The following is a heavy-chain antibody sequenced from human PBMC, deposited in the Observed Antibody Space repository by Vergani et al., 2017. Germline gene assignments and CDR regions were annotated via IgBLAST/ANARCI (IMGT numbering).Heavy chain of an antibody. D-gene: IGHD2-2*02. CDR1: GYTFTSCD. CDR3: ARATSTPRGYCSSTSCYTDYYYYMDV. J-gene: IGHJ6*03. V-gene: IGHV1-8*01. Sequence: QVQLVQSGAEVKKPGASVKVSCKASGYTFTSCDINWVRQATGQGLEWMGWMNPNSGNTGYAQKFQGRVTMTRNTSISTAYMELSSLRSEDTAVYYCARATSTPRGYCSSTSCYTDYYYYMDVWGKGTTVTVSS. CDR2: MNPNSGNT.